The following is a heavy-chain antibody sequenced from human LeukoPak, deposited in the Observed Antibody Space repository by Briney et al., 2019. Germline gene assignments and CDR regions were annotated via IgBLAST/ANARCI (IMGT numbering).Heavy chain of an antibody. CDR2: IYYSGST. V-gene: IGHV4-59*01. CDR1: GGSISSYY. D-gene: IGHD6-19*01. Sequence: SETLSLTCTVSGGSISSYYWSWIRQPPGKGLEWIGYIYYSGSTNYNPSLKSRVTISVDTSKNQFSLKLSSVTAADTAVYYCARVSIAVLSSYYFDYWGQGTLVTVCS. CDR3: ARVSIAVLSSYYFDY. J-gene: IGHJ4*02.